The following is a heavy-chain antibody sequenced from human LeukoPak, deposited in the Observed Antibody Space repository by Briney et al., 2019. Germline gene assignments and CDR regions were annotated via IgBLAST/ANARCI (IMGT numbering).Heavy chain of an antibody. J-gene: IGHJ3*02. CDR1: GGTFGSYA. D-gene: IGHD2/OR15-2a*01. Sequence: ASVKVSCKASGGTFGSYAISWVRQAPGQGLEWMGGIIPIFGTANYAQKFQGRVTITTDESMSTAYMELSSLRSEDTAVYYCARVPESTDAFDIWGQGTMVTVSS. CDR3: ARVPESTDAFDI. V-gene: IGHV1-69*05. CDR2: IIPIFGTA.